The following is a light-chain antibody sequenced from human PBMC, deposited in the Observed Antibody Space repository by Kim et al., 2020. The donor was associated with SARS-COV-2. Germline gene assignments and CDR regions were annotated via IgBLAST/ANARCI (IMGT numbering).Light chain of an antibody. J-gene: IGKJ2*01. V-gene: IGKV1-39*01. CDR3: QQSYSSS. Sequence: SLSTSVGDRVTITCRPSQSISSYLNWYQQKPGKAPNLLIYAVSSLQSGVPSRFSGGRSGTDFTLTISSLQPEDSGTYYCQQSYSSSFGQGTKLEI. CDR1: QSISSY. CDR2: AVS.